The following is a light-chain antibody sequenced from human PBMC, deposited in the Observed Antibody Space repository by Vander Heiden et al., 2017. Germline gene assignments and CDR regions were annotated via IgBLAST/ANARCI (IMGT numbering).Light chain of an antibody. V-gene: IGKV1-39*01. CDR1: QSISGY. CDR2: AAS. Sequence: DIQMTQSPSSLSPSVGDRVTITCRASQSISGYLNWYQQKPGRAPKLLIDAASSLQSGVPSRFSGSGFETDFTLTISSLQPEDFATYFRQQTYTSPYTFGQGTKLEIK. CDR3: QQTYTSPYT. J-gene: IGKJ2*01.